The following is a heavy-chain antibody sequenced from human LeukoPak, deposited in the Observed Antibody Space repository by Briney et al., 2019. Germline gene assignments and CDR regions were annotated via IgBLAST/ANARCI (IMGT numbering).Heavy chain of an antibody. CDR1: GFTFSSYA. CDR3: ASALYVFDY. J-gene: IGHJ4*02. V-gene: IGHV3-30-3*01. D-gene: IGHD2/OR15-2a*01. Sequence: GRSLRLSCAASGFTFSSYAMHWVRQAPGKGLEWVAVISYDGSNKYYADSVKGRFTISRDSSKNTLYLQMNSLRAEDAAVYYCASALYVFDYWGQGTLVTVSS. CDR2: ISYDGSNK.